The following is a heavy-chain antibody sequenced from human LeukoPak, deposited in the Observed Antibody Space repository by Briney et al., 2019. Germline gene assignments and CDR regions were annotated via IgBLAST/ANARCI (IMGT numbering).Heavy chain of an antibody. D-gene: IGHD3-3*01. CDR2: INHSGST. CDR3: ARHRHAPGIFGVVTPRHYYGMDV. J-gene: IGHJ6*02. V-gene: IGHV4-34*01. Sequence: PSETLSLTCVVYGGSFSGYYWSYIRQPPGKGLEWIGEINHSGSTNYNPSLKSRVTISVDTSKNQFSLKLSSVTAADTAVYYCARHRHAPGIFGVVTPRHYYGMDVWGQGTTVTVSS. CDR1: GGSFSGYY.